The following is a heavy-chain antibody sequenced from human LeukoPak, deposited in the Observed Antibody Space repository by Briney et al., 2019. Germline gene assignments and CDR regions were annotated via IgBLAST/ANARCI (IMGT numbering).Heavy chain of an antibody. Sequence: PGGSLRLSCAASGFTFSSYAMSWVRQAPGKGLEWVSAISGSGGSTYYADSVKGRFTISRDNAKNSLYLQMNSLRAEDTAVYYCLNSIGYFQHWGQGTLVTVSS. D-gene: IGHD3-3*02. CDR2: ISGSGGST. CDR3: LNSIGYFQH. J-gene: IGHJ1*01. CDR1: GFTFSSYA. V-gene: IGHV3-23*01.